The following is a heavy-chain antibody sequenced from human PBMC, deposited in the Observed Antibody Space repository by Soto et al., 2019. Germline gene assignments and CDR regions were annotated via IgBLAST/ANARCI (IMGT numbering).Heavy chain of an antibody. CDR2: ISAYNGNT. J-gene: IGHJ6*02. Sequence: ASVKVSCKASGYTFTSYGISWVRPAPGQGLEWMGWISAYNGNTNYAQKLQGRVTMTTDTSTSTAYMELRSLRSDDTAVSYCARRGLHQSYYYYGLDVWGQGTTVTVSS. CDR1: GYTFTSYG. V-gene: IGHV1-18*04. D-gene: IGHD1-26*01. CDR3: ARRGLHQSYYYYGLDV.